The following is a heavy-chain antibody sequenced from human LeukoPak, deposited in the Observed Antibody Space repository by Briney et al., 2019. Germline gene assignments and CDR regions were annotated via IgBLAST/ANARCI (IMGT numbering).Heavy chain of an antibody. Sequence: SETLSLTCTVSGGSISSGDYYWSWIRQPPGKGLEWIGYIYYSGSTYYNPSLKSRLTLSVDTSKNQFSLKLSSVTAADTAVYYCAREGGGNFDYWGQGTLVTVSS. J-gene: IGHJ4*02. D-gene: IGHD3-16*01. V-gene: IGHV4-30-4*01. CDR2: IYYSGST. CDR1: GGSISSGDYY. CDR3: AREGGGNFDY.